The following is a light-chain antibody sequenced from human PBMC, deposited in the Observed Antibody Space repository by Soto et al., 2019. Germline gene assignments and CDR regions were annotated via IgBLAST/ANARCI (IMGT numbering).Light chain of an antibody. J-gene: IGKJ5*01. CDR2: DSS. V-gene: IGKV1-33*01. CDR1: QDITNY. Sequence: DIQMTQSPSSLSASVGDRVTITCQASQDITNYLNWYQQKPGKAPKLLIHDSSNLETGVPSRFSASGSGTYFYFTISGMQPEDIATYYCQQYDSLPLTLGPGTRLEIK. CDR3: QQYDSLPLT.